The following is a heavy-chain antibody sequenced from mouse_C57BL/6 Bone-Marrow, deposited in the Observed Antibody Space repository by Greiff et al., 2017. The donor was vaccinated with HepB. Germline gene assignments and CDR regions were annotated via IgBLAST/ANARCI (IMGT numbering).Heavy chain of an antibody. J-gene: IGHJ3*01. CDR1: GYTFTSYW. D-gene: IGHD1-1*01. V-gene: IGHV1-64*01. Sequence: VQLQQPGAELVKPGASVKLSCKASGYTFTSYWMHWVKQRPGQGLEWIGMIHPNSGSTNYNEKFKSKATLTVDKSSSTAYMQRSSLTSEDSAVYYCARDYYGSRSWFAYWGQGTLVTVSA. CDR2: IHPNSGST. CDR3: ARDYYGSRSWFAY.